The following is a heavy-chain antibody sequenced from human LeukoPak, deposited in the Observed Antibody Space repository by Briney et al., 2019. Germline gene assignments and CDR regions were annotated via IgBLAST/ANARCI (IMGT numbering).Heavy chain of an antibody. V-gene: IGHV4-61*08. J-gene: IGHJ4*02. CDR2: IYYSGST. Sequence: PSETLSLTCTVSGGSISSGDYYWSWIRQSPGKGLEWIGYIYYSGSTNYNPSLKSRVTISVDTSKNQFSLKLSSVTAADTAVYYCAKGYCSGGNCYAYSFDYWGQGTLVTVSS. D-gene: IGHD2-15*01. CDR1: GGSISSGDYY. CDR3: AKGYCSGGNCYAYSFDY.